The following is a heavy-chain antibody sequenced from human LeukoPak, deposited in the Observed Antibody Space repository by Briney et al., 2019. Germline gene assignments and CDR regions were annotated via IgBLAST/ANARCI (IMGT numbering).Heavy chain of an antibody. CDR1: GGSISSYY. V-gene: IGHV4-59*01. D-gene: IGHD2-15*01. CDR2: IYYSGST. Sequence: SETLSLTCTVSGGSISSYYWSWIRQPPGKGLAWIGYIYYSGSTNYDPSLKSRVTISVDTSKNQFYLKLSSVTAADTAVYYCARSTAARLTRVVVAATLYDYWGQGTLVTVSS. J-gene: IGHJ4*02. CDR3: ARSTAARLTRVVVAATLYDY.